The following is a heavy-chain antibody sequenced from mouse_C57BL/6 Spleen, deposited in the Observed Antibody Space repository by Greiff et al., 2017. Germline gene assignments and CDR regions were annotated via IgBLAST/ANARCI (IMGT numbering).Heavy chain of an antibody. CDR1: GYPFTGYW. V-gene: IGHV1-9*01. Sequence: QVQLQQSGAELMKPGASVKLSCKATGYPFTGYWIEWVKQRPGHGLELIGEILPGSGSPNYNEKFKGKATFTADTSSNTAYMQLSSLTTEDSAIYYWARGTTVVARGEVFDYWGQGTTLTVSS. CDR2: ILPGSGSP. D-gene: IGHD1-1*01. J-gene: IGHJ2*01. CDR3: ARGTTVVARGEVFDY.